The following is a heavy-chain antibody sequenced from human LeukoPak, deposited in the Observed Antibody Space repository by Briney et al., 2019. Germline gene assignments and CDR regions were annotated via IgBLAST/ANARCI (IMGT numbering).Heavy chain of an antibody. D-gene: IGHD2-15*01. V-gene: IGHV4-30-2*01. Sequence: PSQTLSLTCAISGGSISSGGYSWSWIRQPPGKGLEWIGYIYHSGSTYYNPSLKSRVTISVDRSKNQFSLNLSSVTAADTAVYYCAREGYCSGGSCDNWFDPWGQGTLVTVSS. CDR1: GGSISSGGYS. CDR3: AREGYCSGGSCDNWFDP. CDR2: IYHSGST. J-gene: IGHJ5*02.